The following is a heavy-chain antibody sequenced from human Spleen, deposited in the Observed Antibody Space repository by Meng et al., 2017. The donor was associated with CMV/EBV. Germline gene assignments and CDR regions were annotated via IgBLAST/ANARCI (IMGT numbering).Heavy chain of an antibody. CDR1: GGTFSSYT. Sequence: SVKVSCKASGGTFSSYTISWVRQAPGQGLEWMGRIIPILGIANYAQKFQGRVTITADKSTSTAYMELSSLRSEDTAVYYCARDPRAARPDYYYYYGMAVWGQGTTVTVSS. D-gene: IGHD6-6*01. CDR3: ARDPRAARPDYYYYYGMAV. J-gene: IGHJ6*02. V-gene: IGHV1-69*04. CDR2: IIPILGIA.